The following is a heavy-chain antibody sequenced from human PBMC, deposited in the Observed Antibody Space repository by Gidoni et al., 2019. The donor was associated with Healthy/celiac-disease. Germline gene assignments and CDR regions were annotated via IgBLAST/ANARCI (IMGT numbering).Heavy chain of an antibody. CDR2: IWYDGSNK. J-gene: IGHJ4*02. D-gene: IGHD6-19*01. Sequence: QVQLVESGGGVVQPGRSLRLSCAASGVPFSSYGMHWVRQAPGKGLVWVAVIWYDGSNKYYADSVKGRFTISRDNSKNTLYLQMNSLRAEDTAVYYCARVSSSGWSGSFDYWGQGTLVTVSS. CDR3: ARVSSSGWSGSFDY. V-gene: IGHV3-33*01. CDR1: GVPFSSYG.